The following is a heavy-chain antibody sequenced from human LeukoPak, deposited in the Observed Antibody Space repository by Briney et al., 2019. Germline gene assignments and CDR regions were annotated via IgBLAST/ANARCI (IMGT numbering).Heavy chain of an antibody. CDR2: IRYDGSNK. V-gene: IGHV3-30*02. CDR1: GFTFSSYG. J-gene: IGHJ3*02. D-gene: IGHD1-14*01. Sequence: GGSLRLSCAASGFTFSSYGMHWVRQAPGNGLEWVAFIRYDGSNKYYADSVKGRFTISRDNSKNTLYLQMNSLRGEDTAVYYCAKDRTGAFDIWGQGTMVTVSS. CDR3: AKDRTGAFDI.